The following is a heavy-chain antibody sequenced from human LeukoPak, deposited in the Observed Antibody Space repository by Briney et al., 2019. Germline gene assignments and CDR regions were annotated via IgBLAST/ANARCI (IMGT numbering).Heavy chain of an antibody. J-gene: IGHJ6*02. V-gene: IGHV1-18*01. CDR1: GYTFTGYG. Sequence: ASVKVSCKASGYTFTGYGISWVRQAPGQGLEWMGWISAYNGNTNYAQKLQGRVTMTTDTSTSTAYMELRSLRSDDTAVYYCARDGENRSGSYRRYYYYYYGMDVWGQGTTVTVSS. CDR2: ISAYNGNT. CDR3: ARDGENRSGSYRRYYYYYYGMDV. D-gene: IGHD3-10*01.